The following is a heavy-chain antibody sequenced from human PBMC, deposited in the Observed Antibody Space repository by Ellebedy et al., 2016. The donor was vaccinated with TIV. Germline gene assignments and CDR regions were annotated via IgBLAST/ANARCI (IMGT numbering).Heavy chain of an antibody. V-gene: IGHV4-34*01. CDR2: INHSGST. J-gene: IGHJ6*02. CDR1: GGSFSGYY. CDR3: ARGFTDTAMAHEGGNYYYYGMDV. D-gene: IGHD5-18*01. Sequence: MPSETLSLTCAVYGGSFSGYYWSWIRQPPGKGLEWIGEINHSGSTNYNPSLKSRVTVSVDTSKNQFSLKLSSVTAADTAVYYCARGFTDTAMAHEGGNYYYYGMDVWGQGTTVTVSS.